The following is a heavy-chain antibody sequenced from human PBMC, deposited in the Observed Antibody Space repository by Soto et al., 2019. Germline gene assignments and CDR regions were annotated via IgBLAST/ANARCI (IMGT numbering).Heavy chain of an antibody. Sequence: QVQLVQSGAEVKKPGSSVKVSCKASGGTFSSYAISWVRQAPGQGLEWMGGVIPIFGTANYAQKFQGRVTITADQSTSTAYMELSSLRSEDTDVYYCASAYYDSSGYECYFDYWGQGTLVTVSS. CDR3: ASAYYDSSGYECYFDY. J-gene: IGHJ4*02. V-gene: IGHV1-69*01. CDR1: GGTFSSYA. D-gene: IGHD3-22*01. CDR2: VIPIFGTA.